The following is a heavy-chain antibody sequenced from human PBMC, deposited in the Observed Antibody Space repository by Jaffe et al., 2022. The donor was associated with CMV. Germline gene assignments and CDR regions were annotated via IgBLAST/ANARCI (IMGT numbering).Heavy chain of an antibody. CDR1: GFTFGDYA. Sequence: EVQLVESGGGLVQPGRSLRLSCTASGFTFGDYAMSWVRQAPGKGLEWVGFIRSKAYGGTTEYAASVKGRFTISRDDSKSIAYLQMNSLKTEDTAVYYCTRARRGSTIFGVPTLMDVWGKGTTVTVSS. J-gene: IGHJ6*03. D-gene: IGHD3-3*01. V-gene: IGHV3-49*04. CDR2: IRSKAYGGTT. CDR3: TRARRGSTIFGVPTLMDV.